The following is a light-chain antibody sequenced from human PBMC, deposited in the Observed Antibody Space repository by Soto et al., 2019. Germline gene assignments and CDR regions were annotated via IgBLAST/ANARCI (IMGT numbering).Light chain of an antibody. Sequence: SLGAVSLSKRERVTLSCRASQSVRNNFLAWYQHKPGQAPRFLIYGASTRATGIPVRFSGSGSGTEFTLTISSLQSEDFAVYYCQEYPDLPLTSAGGTK. CDR1: QSVRNN. CDR3: QEYPDLPLT. V-gene: IGKV3-15*01. J-gene: IGKJ4*01. CDR2: GAS.